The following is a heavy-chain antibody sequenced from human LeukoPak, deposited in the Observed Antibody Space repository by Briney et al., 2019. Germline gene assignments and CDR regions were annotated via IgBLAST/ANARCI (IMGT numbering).Heavy chain of an antibody. Sequence: SETLSLTCTVSGGSVSSGSYYWSWIRQPPGKGLEWIGYIYYSGSTNYNPSIKSRVTISVDTSKNQFSLKLSSVTAADTAGYYCARSEYPGHYFDYWGQGTLVTVSS. V-gene: IGHV4-61*01. D-gene: IGHD2-2*01. CDR2: IYYSGST. CDR1: GGSVSSGSYY. CDR3: ARSEYPGHYFDY. J-gene: IGHJ4*02.